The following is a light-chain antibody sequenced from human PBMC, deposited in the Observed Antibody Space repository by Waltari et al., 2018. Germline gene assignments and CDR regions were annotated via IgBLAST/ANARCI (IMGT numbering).Light chain of an antibody. J-gene: IGKJ2*01. V-gene: IGKV1-39*01. CDR1: DDIANY. CDR2: AAS. CDR3: QQTHSIPRDS. Sequence: DIQMTQSPSSLSASVGDRVTITCRASDDIANYLNWYQHKPGKAPKLLIYAASTLQSGVPSRFSGSGSGTDFTLTINGLQPEDFAIYYCQQTHSIPRDSFGQGTELANK.